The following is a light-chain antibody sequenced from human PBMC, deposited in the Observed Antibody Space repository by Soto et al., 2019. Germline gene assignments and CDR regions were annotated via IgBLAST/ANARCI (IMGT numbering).Light chain of an antibody. CDR3: SSYTSSLTVV. CDR1: SSDVGGYNY. V-gene: IGLV2-14*01. Sequence: QSVLTQPASVSGSPGQSITISCTGTSSDVGGYNYVSWYQQHPGKAPKLMIYEVSNRPSGVSNRFSGSKSGNTAFLTISGLQAEDEADYYCSSYTSSLTVVFGGGTKLTVI. CDR2: EVS. J-gene: IGLJ2*01.